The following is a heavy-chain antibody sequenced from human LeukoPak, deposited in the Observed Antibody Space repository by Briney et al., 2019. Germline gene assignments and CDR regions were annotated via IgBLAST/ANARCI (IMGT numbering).Heavy chain of an antibody. J-gene: IGHJ4*02. CDR1: GFTFTSSA. V-gene: IGHV1-58*01. CDR3: AAGYYYDSSGYSPNGDY. CDR2: IVVGSGNT. D-gene: IGHD3-22*01. Sequence: SVKVSCKASGFTFTSSAVQRVRQARGQRLEWIGWIVVGSGNTNYAQKFQERVTITRDMSTSTAYMELSSLRSEDTAVYYCAAGYYYDSSGYSPNGDYWGQGTLVTVSS.